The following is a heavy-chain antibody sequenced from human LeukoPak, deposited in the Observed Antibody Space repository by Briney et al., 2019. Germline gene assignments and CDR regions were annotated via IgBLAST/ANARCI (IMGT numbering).Heavy chain of an antibody. CDR1: GGSISSYY. V-gene: IGHV4-59*01. CDR3: ARGTRTLGYFDY. CDR2: IDYSGST. D-gene: IGHD7-27*01. Sequence: PSETLSLTCTVSGGSISSYYGSWIRQPPGKGLEWIGYIDYSGSTNYNPSLKSRVTISGDTSKDQFSLKLSSVTAADTAVYYCARGTRTLGYFDYWGQGTLVTVSS. J-gene: IGHJ4*02.